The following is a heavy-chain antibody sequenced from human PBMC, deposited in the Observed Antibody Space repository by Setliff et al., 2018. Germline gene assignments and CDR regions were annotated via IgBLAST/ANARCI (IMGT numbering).Heavy chain of an antibody. CDR3: AKGVVASYYYMDV. V-gene: IGHV3-23*01. J-gene: IGHJ6*03. Sequence: GGSLRLSCAASGFTFSRYWMSWVRQTPQKGLEWVSGISGSGGSTYHADSVKGRFTISRDNSKNTLYLQMNSLRAEDTAEYYCAKGVVASYYYMDVWGKGTTVTVSS. CDR2: ISGSGGST. D-gene: IGHD2-15*01. CDR1: GFTFSRYW.